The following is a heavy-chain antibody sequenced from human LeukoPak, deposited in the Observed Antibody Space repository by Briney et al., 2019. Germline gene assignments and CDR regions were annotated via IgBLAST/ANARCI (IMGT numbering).Heavy chain of an antibody. J-gene: IGHJ4*02. CDR1: GYTFTGYY. D-gene: IGHD6-6*01. CDR2: INPNSGGT. Sequence: GASVKVSCKXSGYTFTGYYMHWVRQAPGQGLEWMGWINPNSGGTNYAQKFQGRVTLTRDTPTRTAFMELNRLTSDDTAVYYCARTSIAARRADFDYWGQGTVVTVSS. V-gene: IGHV1-2*02. CDR3: ARTSIAARRADFDY.